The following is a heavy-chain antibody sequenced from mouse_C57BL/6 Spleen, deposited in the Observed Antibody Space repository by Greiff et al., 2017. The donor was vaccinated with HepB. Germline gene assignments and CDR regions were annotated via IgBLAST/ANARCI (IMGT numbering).Heavy chain of an antibody. D-gene: IGHD3-1*01. J-gene: IGHJ3*01. CDR1: GFSFNTYA. V-gene: IGHV10-1*01. CDR3: ASGSGWFAY. Sequence: EVKLQESGGGLVQPKGSLKLSCAASGFSFNTYAMNWVRQAPGKGLEWVARIRSKSNNYAPYYADSVKDRFTISRDDSESMLYLQMNNLKTEDTAMYYCASGSGWFAYWGQGTLVTGSA. CDR2: IRSKSNNYAP.